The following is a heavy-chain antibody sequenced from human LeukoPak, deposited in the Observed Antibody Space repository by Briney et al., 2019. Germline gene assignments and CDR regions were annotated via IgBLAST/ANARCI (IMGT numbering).Heavy chain of an antibody. CDR1: GGSISSYY. CDR2: IYYSGST. CDR3: ARSGITGTNWFDP. D-gene: IGHD1-20*01. Sequence: PSETLSLTCTVSGGSISSYYWSWIRQPPGQGLEWIGYIYYSGSTNYNPSLKSRVTISVDTSKNQFSLKLSSVTAADTAVYYCARSGITGTNWFDPWGQGTPVTVSS. J-gene: IGHJ5*02. V-gene: IGHV4-59*01.